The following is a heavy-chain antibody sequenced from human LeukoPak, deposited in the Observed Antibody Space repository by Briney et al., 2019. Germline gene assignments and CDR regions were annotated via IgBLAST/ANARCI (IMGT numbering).Heavy chain of an antibody. CDR1: GFTFSNAW. J-gene: IGHJ4*02. V-gene: IGHV3-15*01. CDR3: ARHHAPTAVAGYPF. Sequence: GGSLRLSRAASGFTFSNAWMSWVRQAPGKGLEWVGRIKSKTDGGTTDYPAPVKGRFTISRDDSKNTLYLQMNSLKTEDTAVYYCARHHAPTAVAGYPFWGQGTLVTVSS. CDR2: IKSKTDGGTT. D-gene: IGHD6-19*01.